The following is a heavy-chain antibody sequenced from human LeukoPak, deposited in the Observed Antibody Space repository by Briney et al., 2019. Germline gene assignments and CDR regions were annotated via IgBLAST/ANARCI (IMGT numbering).Heavy chain of an antibody. CDR3: ASYYCSSGSCYFDT. J-gene: IGHJ4*02. CDR1: GYTFTGYY. CDR2: INPNSGGT. D-gene: IGHD2-15*01. V-gene: IGHV1-2*02. Sequence: ASVKVSCKASGYTFTGYYMHWVRQAPGQGLEWMGWINPNSGGTNYAQKFQGRVTMTRDTSISTAYMELSRLRSDDTAVYFCASYYCSSGSCYFDTWGQGTLVAVSS.